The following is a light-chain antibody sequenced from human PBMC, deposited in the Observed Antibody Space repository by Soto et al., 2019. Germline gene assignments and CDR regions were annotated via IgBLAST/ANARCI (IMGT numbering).Light chain of an antibody. J-gene: IGKJ2*01. CDR1: QSITTW. CDR3: QQYYSYLYT. CDR2: KAS. Sequence: DIQMTQSPSTLSASVGDRVTITCRASQSITTWLAWYQQKPGKAPKLLIYKASCLESGVPSRFSGSGSGTEFTLTISSLQPDDLATYYCQQYYSYLYTFGQGTKLEIK. V-gene: IGKV1-5*03.